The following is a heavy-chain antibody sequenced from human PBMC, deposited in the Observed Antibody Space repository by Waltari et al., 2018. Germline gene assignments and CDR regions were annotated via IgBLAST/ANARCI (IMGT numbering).Heavy chain of an antibody. D-gene: IGHD2-2*02. J-gene: IGHJ4*02. CDR1: GCTFSNFA. CDR3: AKDAFGNTYLDF. Sequence: QVNLVESGGGVVQPGGSLRLSGATSGCTFSNFAMPWVRQAPGKGLEWVALIWFDGSDKFYADSVRGRFTISRDNSARTLYLDMDSLRLDDTAMYYCAKDAFGNTYLDFWGQGTLVTVSS. CDR2: IWFDGSDK. V-gene: IGHV3-30*02.